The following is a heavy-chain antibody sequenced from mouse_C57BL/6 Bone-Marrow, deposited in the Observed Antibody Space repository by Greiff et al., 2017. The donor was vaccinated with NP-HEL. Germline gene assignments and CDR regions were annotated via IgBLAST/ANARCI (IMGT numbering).Heavy chain of an antibody. CDR1: GYTFTSYW. CDR2: IDPNSGGT. D-gene: IGHD2-3*01. J-gene: IGHJ2*01. CDR3: ADGYYCFDD. Sequence: QVQLQQPGAELVKPGASVKLSCKASGYTFTSYWMHWVKQRPGRGLEWIGRIDPNSGGTKYNEKFKSKATLTVNTPSSTAYMQLSSLTSGDSAVYYCADGYYCFDDWGQGTTLTVSA. V-gene: IGHV1-72*01.